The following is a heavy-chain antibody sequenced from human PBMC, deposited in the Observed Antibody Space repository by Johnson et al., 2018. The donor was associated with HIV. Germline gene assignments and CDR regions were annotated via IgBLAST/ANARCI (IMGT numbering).Heavy chain of an antibody. V-gene: IGHV3-30-3*01. CDR1: GFTFSSYA. CDR3: AKVSGYYDSLSAGWAFDI. D-gene: IGHD3-22*01. Sequence: QMLLVESGGGVVQPGRSLRLSCAASGFTFSSYAMHWVRQAPGKGLEWVAVISYDGSNKYYADSVKGRFTISRDNSKNTLYLQMNSLRAEDQAVYYCAKVSGYYDSLSAGWAFDIWGQGTMVTVSS. J-gene: IGHJ3*02. CDR2: ISYDGSNK.